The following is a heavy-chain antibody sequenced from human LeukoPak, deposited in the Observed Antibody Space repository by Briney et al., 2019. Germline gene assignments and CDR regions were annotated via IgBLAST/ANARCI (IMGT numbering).Heavy chain of an antibody. D-gene: IGHD5-12*01. Sequence: ASVKVSCKASGYTFTSYGISWVRQAPGQGLEWMGWISAYNGNTNYAQKLQGRVTMTTDTSTSTAYMELRSLRSDDTAVYYCARVRDIVATMPSYYYYMDVWGKGTTVTVSS. J-gene: IGHJ6*03. V-gene: IGHV1-18*01. CDR1: GYTFTSYG. CDR2: ISAYNGNT. CDR3: ARVRDIVATMPSYYYYMDV.